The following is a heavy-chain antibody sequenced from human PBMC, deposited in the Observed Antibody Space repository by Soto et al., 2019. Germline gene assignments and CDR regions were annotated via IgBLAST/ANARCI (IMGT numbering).Heavy chain of an antibody. CDR2: IYPGDSDP. Sequence: GESLKISCKGSGYSFTSYWIGGVRQMPGKGLEWMGIIYPGDSDPRYSPSFQGQVTISADKSTSTAYLQWSSLKASDTAMYYCARVGIVATFTGAFDIWGQGTMVTVSS. CDR3: ARVGIVATFTGAFDI. J-gene: IGHJ3*02. CDR1: GYSFTSYW. V-gene: IGHV5-51*01. D-gene: IGHD5-12*01.